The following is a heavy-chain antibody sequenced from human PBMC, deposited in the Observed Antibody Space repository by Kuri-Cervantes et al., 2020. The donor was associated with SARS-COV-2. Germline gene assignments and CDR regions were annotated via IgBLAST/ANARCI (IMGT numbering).Heavy chain of an antibody. D-gene: IGHD2-2*01. J-gene: IGHJ5*02. CDR1: GYSISSGYY. CDR3: AREETDIVVVPAAMNWFDP. Sequence: SQTLSLTCAVSGYSISSGYYWGWIRQPPGKGLEWIGSIYHSGSTYYNPSLKSRVTMSVDTSKSQFSLKLSSVTAADTAVYYCAREETDIVVVPAAMNWFDPWGQGTLVTVSS. V-gene: IGHV4-38-2*02. CDR2: IYHSGST.